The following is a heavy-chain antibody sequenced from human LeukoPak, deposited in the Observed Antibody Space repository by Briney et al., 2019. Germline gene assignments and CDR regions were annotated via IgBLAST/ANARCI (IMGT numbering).Heavy chain of an antibody. CDR2: ISGSGGNT. Sequence: HPGGSLRLSCAASGYTFSSYAMSWVRQAPGKGLEWVSAISGSGGNTYYADSVKGRFTISRDNSKNTLSLQMNSLRAEDTGEYYCAKVPRYCSGGTCFGGYFDNWGQGALVTVSS. J-gene: IGHJ4*02. CDR3: AKVPRYCSGGTCFGGYFDN. V-gene: IGHV3-23*01. D-gene: IGHD2-15*01. CDR1: GYTFSSYA.